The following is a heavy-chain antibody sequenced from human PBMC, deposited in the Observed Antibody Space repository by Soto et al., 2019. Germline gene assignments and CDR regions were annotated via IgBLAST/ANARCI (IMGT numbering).Heavy chain of an antibody. V-gene: IGHV1-18*04. CDR1: AFSFTSHG. CDR3: AIYHLELFRFDY. Sequence: ASVKVSCKAYAFSFTSHGISWVRQAPGQGLEWMGWISLYNGNTNYAQQFQGRVTMTTDTSTSTAYLELRSLRSDDTAMYFCAIYHLELFRFDYWGQGTLVNVSS. CDR2: ISLYNGNT. D-gene: IGHD2-2*01. J-gene: IGHJ4*02.